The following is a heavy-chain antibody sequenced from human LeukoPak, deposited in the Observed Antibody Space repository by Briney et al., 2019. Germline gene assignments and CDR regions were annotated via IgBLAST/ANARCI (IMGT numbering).Heavy chain of an antibody. CDR2: IYYSGST. Sequence: SETLYLTCTVSGGSISSYYWSRIRQPPGKGLEWIEYIYYSGSTNYNPSLKSRVTISVDTSKNQFSLKLSSVTAADTAVYYCARDRIAVTTDYGMDAWGQGTTVTVSS. J-gene: IGHJ6*02. CDR3: ARDRIAVTTDYGMDA. CDR1: GGSISSYY. V-gene: IGHV4-59*01. D-gene: IGHD4-11*01.